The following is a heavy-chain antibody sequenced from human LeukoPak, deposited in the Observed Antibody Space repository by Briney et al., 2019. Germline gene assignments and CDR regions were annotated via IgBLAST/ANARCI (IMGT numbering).Heavy chain of an antibody. CDR3: ARQEYCSGGSCYTWFDP. Sequence: GESLNISCKDSGYSFSSYWIAWVRQMPGKGLEYIGIIYHGDSDIRYSPSFQGQVTISADKSISTAYLQWSSLKASDTAMYYCARQEYCSGGSCYTWFDPWGQGTLVTVSS. CDR2: IYHGDSDI. D-gene: IGHD2-15*01. V-gene: IGHV5-51*01. J-gene: IGHJ5*02. CDR1: GYSFSSYW.